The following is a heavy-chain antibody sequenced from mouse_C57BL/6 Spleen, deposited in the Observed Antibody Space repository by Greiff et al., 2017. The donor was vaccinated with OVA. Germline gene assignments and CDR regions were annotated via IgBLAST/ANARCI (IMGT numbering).Heavy chain of an antibody. CDR3: ARAYYSNGDAMDY. J-gene: IGHJ4*01. CDR1: GYAFSSSW. D-gene: IGHD2-5*01. CDR2: IYPGDGDT. V-gene: IGHV1-82*01. Sequence: VKLQESGPELVKPGASVKISCKASGYAFSSSWMNWVKQRPGKGLEWIGRIYPGDGDTNYNGKFKGKATLTADKSSSTAYMQLSSLTSEDSAVYFCARAYYSNGDAMDYWGQGTSVTVSS.